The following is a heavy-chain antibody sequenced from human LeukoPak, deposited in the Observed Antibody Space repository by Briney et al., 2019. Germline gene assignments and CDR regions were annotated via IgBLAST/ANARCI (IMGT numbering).Heavy chain of an antibody. CDR2: IWYDGSNK. V-gene: IGHV3-33*01. J-gene: IGHJ4*02. CDR1: GFTFSSYG. D-gene: IGHD6-19*01. Sequence: GGSLRLSCAASGFTFSSYGMHWVRQAPGKGLEWVAVIWYDGSNKYYADSVKGRFTISRDNSENTLYLQMNSLRAEDTAVYYCAREGTLAVAAKPEGFDYWGQGTLVTVSS. CDR3: AREGTLAVAAKPEGFDY.